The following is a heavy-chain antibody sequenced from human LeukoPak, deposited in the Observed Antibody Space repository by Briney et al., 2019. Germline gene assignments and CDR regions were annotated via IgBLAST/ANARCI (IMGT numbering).Heavy chain of an antibody. V-gene: IGHV1-69*13. D-gene: IGHD6-19*01. J-gene: IGHJ3*02. CDR3: ARSGWYGNALDI. CDR1: GGTFSSYA. CDR2: IIPIFGTT. Sequence: SVKVSCKASGGTFSSYAINWVRQAPGQGLDWMGGIIPIFGTTNYAQKFQGRVTITADESTTTAYMDLSSLRSEDTAVYYCARSGWYGNALDIWGQGTMVTVSS.